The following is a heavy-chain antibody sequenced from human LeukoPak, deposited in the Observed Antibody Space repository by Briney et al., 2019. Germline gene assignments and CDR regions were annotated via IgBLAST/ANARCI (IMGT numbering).Heavy chain of an antibody. CDR3: ASLGIGYYYFDF. J-gene: IGHJ4*02. Sequence: SETLALTCTVSGGSISSSSYYWTWIRQSPGKGLEWIGSWYNNGTSYYNPSLHSRVTISLDTSKNQFSLKLTSVTAADTAVFYCASLGIGYYYFDFWGQGILVTVSS. CDR2: WYNNGTS. CDR1: GGSISSSSYY. V-gene: IGHV4-39*07. D-gene: IGHD3-22*01.